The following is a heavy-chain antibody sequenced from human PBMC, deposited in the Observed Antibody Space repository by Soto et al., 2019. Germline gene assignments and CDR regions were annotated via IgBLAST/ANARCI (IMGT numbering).Heavy chain of an antibody. D-gene: IGHD4-4*01. CDR1: GFTFSSYA. Sequence: SVGSLRLSCSASGFTFSSYAMSWVRQAPGKGLEWVSAISCSGGSTYYADSVKGRFTISRDNSKNTLYLQMNSLRAEDTAVYYCAKVYSTTVYDYWGQGTLVTVSS. CDR3: AKVYSTTVYDY. CDR2: ISCSGGST. V-gene: IGHV3-23*01. J-gene: IGHJ4*02.